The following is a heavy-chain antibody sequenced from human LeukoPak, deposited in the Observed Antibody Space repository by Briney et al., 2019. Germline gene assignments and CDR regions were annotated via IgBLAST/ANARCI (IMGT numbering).Heavy chain of an antibody. J-gene: IGHJ4*02. CDR1: GFTFSSYE. D-gene: IGHD4-17*01. CDR3: ARDLSSTVTDPSFDY. Sequence: PGGSLRLSCAASGFTFSSYEMNWVRQAPGKGLEWVSAISGSGGSTYYADSVKGRFTISRDNSKNTLYLQMNSLRSDDTAVYYCARDLSSTVTDPSFDYWGQGTLVTVSS. V-gene: IGHV3-23*01. CDR2: ISGSGGST.